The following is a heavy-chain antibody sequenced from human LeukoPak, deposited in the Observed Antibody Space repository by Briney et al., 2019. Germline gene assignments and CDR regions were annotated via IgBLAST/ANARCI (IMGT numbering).Heavy chain of an antibody. V-gene: IGHV4-34*01. Sequence: SETLSLTCAVYGGSFSGYYWSWIRQPPGKGLEWIGEINHSGSTNYNPSLKSRVTISVDTSKNQFSLKLSSVTAADTAVYYCARKRVATITRAFDIWGQGTMVTVSS. D-gene: IGHD5-12*01. CDR2: INHSGST. CDR1: GGSFSGYY. J-gene: IGHJ3*02. CDR3: ARKRVATITRAFDI.